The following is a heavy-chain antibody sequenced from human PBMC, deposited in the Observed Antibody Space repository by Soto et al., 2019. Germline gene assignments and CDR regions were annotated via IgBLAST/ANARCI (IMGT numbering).Heavy chain of an antibody. CDR1: GYTFTSYG. CDR2: ISAYNGNK. V-gene: IGHV1-18*01. D-gene: IGHD3-10*01. Sequence: ASVKVSCKASGYTFTSYGISWVRQAPGQGLEWMGWISAYNGNKNYAQKLQGRVTMTTDTSTSTAYMELRSLRSDDTAVYYCARAFFMVRGVIISRPDWFDPWGQGTLVTVSS. J-gene: IGHJ5*02. CDR3: ARAFFMVRGVIISRPDWFDP.